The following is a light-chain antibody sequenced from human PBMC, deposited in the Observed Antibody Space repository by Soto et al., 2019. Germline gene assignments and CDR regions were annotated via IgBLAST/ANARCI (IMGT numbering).Light chain of an antibody. CDR2: AAS. V-gene: IGKV1-9*01. CDR3: QQLNNYPLT. J-gene: IGKJ4*01. Sequence: DIQLTQSPSFLSASVGDRVTITCRASQGISSYLAWYQQKPGKAPNLLIYAASTLQSGVPSGFSGSESGTEFTLTISSLQPEDFETYYCQQLNNYPLTFGGGTKVDIK. CDR1: QGISSY.